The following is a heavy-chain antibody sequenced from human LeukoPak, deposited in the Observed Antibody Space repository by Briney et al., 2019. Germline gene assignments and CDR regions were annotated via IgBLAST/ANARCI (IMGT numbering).Heavy chain of an antibody. CDR1: GGSFSGYY. Sequence: SETLSLTCAVYGGSFSGYYWSWIRQPPGKGLEWIGEINHSGSTNYNPSLKSQVTMSVDTSKNQFSLKLSSVTAADTAVYYCARSGSLYDFDYWGQGTLVTVSS. J-gene: IGHJ4*02. D-gene: IGHD3-10*01. CDR3: ARSGSLYDFDY. V-gene: IGHV4-34*01. CDR2: INHSGST.